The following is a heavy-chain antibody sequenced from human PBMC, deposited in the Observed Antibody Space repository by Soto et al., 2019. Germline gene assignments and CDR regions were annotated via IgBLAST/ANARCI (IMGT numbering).Heavy chain of an antibody. CDR1: GFTFSSYA. CDR2: ISYDGSNK. D-gene: IGHD6-19*01. CDR3: ATDRSKQWLVGDAFDI. J-gene: IGHJ3*02. V-gene: IGHV3-30-3*01. Sequence: QVQLVESGGGVVQPGRSLRLSCAASGFTFSSYAMHWVRQAPGKGLEWVAVISYDGSNKYYADSVKGRFTISRDNSKNTLYLQMNSLRAEDTAVYYCATDRSKQWLVGDAFDIWGQGTMVTVSS.